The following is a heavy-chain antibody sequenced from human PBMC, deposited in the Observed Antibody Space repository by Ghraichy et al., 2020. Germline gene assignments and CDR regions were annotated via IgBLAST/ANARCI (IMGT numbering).Heavy chain of an antibody. D-gene: IGHD2-8*01. Sequence: GGSLRLSCAASGFTFSSYSMNWVRQAPGKGLEWVSSISSSSSYIYYADSVKGRFTISRDNAKNSLYLQMNSLRAEDTAVYYCARDRSASPYRGVWNWGQGTLVTVSS. CDR3: ARDRSASPYRGVWN. CDR1: GFTFSSYS. J-gene: IGHJ4*02. V-gene: IGHV3-21*01. CDR2: ISSSSSYI.